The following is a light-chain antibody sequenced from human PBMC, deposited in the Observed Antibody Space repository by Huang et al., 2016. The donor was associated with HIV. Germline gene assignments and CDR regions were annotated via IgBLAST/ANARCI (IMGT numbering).Light chain of an antibody. CDR1: QDSTNY. Sequence: ILLTQSPSSLSASVGDRVTITCRASQDSTNYLAWYHQRPRKAPKLLIYSASTLQTGVPSRFSGSGSGTNFTLTISGLQPADFATYYCQQLNSYPLTFGGGTKVEIK. J-gene: IGKJ4*01. V-gene: IGKV1-9*01. CDR3: QQLNSYPLT. CDR2: SAS.